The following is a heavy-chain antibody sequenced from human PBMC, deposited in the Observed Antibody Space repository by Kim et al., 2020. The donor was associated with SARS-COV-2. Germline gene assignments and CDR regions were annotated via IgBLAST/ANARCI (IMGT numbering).Heavy chain of an antibody. CDR3: ARSLGEIYYYYGMDV. Sequence: ASVKVSCKASGYTFTSYGISWVRQAPGQGLEWMGWISAYNGNTNYAQKLQGRVTMTTDTSTSTAYMELRSLRSDDTAVYYCARSLGEIYYYYGMDVWGQGTTVTVSS. CDR2: ISAYNGNT. J-gene: IGHJ6*02. CDR1: GYTFTSYG. V-gene: IGHV1-18*01. D-gene: IGHD3-10*01.